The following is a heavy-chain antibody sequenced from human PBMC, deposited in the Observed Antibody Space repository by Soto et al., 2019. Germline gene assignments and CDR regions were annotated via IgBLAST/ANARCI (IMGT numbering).Heavy chain of an antibody. J-gene: IGHJ5*02. V-gene: IGHV4-4*01. Sequence: TLSLTSVVPGGTLASRHWWSWVRQSPGGGLEWIGNVYHTGDTNFNPSLQSRVTISVDKSNNQFSLRLNSLTAADTAVYFCAREIVTAGGNNYFDPWGPGTLVTVSS. CDR1: GGTLASRHW. D-gene: IGHD2-21*02. CDR3: AREIVTAGGNNYFDP. CDR2: VYHTGDT.